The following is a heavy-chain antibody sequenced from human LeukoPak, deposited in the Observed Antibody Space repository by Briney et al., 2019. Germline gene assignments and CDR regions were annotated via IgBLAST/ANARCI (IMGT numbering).Heavy chain of an antibody. Sequence: SVKVSCKASGGTFSSYAISWVRQAPGQGLEWMGGIIPLFGTANYAQKFQGRVTITADESTSTAYMELSSLRSDDTAVYYCARPHLDYYDSSGFFGYFDYWGQGTLVTVSS. CDR2: IIPLFGTA. CDR3: ARPHLDYYDSSGFFGYFDY. V-gene: IGHV1-69*13. CDR1: GGTFSSYA. D-gene: IGHD3-22*01. J-gene: IGHJ4*02.